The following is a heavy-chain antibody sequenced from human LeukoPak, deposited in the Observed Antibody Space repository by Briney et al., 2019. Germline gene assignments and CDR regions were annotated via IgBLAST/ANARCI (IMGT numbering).Heavy chain of an antibody. J-gene: IGHJ3*02. CDR3: ARGRPHYDILTGYYPRSGAFDI. V-gene: IGHV3-53*04. D-gene: IGHD3-9*01. Sequence: GGSLRLSCVASGFTVSSNYMSWVRQAPGKGLEWVSVIYSGGSTYYADSVKGRFTISRHNSKNTLYLQMNSLRAEDTAVYYCARGRPHYDILTGYYPRSGAFDIWGQGTMVTVSS. CDR1: GFTVSSNY. CDR2: IYSGGST.